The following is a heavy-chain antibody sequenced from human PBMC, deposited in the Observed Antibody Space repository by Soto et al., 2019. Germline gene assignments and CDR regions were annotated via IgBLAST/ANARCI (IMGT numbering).Heavy chain of an antibody. D-gene: IGHD3-3*01. Sequence: GSLRLSCVASGFSLIDYAVNWVRQAPGKGLEWVSFISSDSRTIYYADSVEGRFTVSRDNARNSVSLQMDSLRDEDAAVYYCARIKLVEWFFINVDVYDMDVWGQGTPVTVS. J-gene: IGHJ6*02. V-gene: IGHV3-48*02. CDR2: ISSDSRTI. CDR3: ARIKLVEWFFINVDVYDMDV. CDR1: GFSLIDYA.